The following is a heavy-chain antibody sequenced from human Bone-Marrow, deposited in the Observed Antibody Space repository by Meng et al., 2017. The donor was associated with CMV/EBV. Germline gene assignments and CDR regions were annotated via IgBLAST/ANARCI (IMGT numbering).Heavy chain of an antibody. CDR1: GGSFSGYY. Sequence: GSLRLSCAVYGGSFSGYYWSWIRQPPGKGLEWIGEINHSGSTNYNPSLKSRVTISVDTSKNQFSLKLSSVTAADTAVYYCARGNRGGSSFPFDYWGQGTLVTGSS. CDR3: ARGNRGGSSFPFDY. D-gene: IGHD6-6*01. J-gene: IGHJ4*02. V-gene: IGHV4-34*01. CDR2: INHSGST.